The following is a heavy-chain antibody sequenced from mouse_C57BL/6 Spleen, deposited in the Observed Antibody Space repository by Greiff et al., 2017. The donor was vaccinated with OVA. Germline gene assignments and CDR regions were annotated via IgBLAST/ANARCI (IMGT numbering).Heavy chain of an antibody. D-gene: IGHD2-5*01. CDR1: GYTFTSYW. CDR2: IYPGSGST. CDR3: ASSYSNYGFAY. V-gene: IGHV1-55*01. J-gene: IGHJ3*01. Sequence: QVQLKQPGAELVKPGASVKMSCKASGYTFTSYWITWVKQRPEQGLEWIGDIYPGSGSTNYNEKFKSKATLTVDTSSSTAYMQLSSLTSEDSAVYYCASSYSNYGFAYWGQGTLVTVSA.